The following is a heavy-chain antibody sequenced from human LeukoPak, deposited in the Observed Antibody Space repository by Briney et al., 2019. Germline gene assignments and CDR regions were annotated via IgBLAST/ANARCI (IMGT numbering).Heavy chain of an antibody. CDR2: ISSSGRTI. V-gene: IGHV3-48*03. J-gene: IGHJ4*02. CDR1: GXTFSSYA. D-gene: IGHD6-19*01. Sequence: GGSLRLSCAASGXTFSSYAMSWVRQAPGKGLEWVSYISSSGRTIYYADSVKGRFTISRDNAENSLYLQMNSLRAEDTAVYYCASGPRIAVAADYWGQGTLVTVSS. CDR3: ASGPRIAVAADY.